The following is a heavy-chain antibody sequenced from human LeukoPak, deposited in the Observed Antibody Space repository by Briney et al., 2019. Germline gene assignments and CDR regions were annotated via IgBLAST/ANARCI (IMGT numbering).Heavy chain of an antibody. J-gene: IGHJ4*02. Sequence: GGSLRLSCAASGFTFSSYEMDWVRQAPGKGLEWVLYISSSGSTIYYADSVKGRFTISRDNAKNSLYLQMHSLRAEDTAVYYCARLGGYFDYWGQGTLVTVSS. V-gene: IGHV3-48*03. CDR2: ISSSGSTI. D-gene: IGHD3-16*01. CDR3: ARLGGYFDY. CDR1: GFTFSSYE.